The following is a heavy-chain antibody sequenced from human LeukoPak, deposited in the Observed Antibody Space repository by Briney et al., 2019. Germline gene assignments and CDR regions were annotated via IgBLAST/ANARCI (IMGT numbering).Heavy chain of an antibody. Sequence: GGSLRLSCAASGFTFSSYWMSWVRQAPGKGLEWVAVISYDGSNKYYADSVKGRFTISRDNSKNTLYLQMNSLRAEDTAVYYCARDLPYPAQAPGGVSLFDYWGQGTLVTVSS. J-gene: IGHJ4*02. V-gene: IGHV3-30*03. CDR2: ISYDGSNK. CDR3: ARDLPYPAQAPGGVSLFDY. D-gene: IGHD3-16*01. CDR1: GFTFSSYW.